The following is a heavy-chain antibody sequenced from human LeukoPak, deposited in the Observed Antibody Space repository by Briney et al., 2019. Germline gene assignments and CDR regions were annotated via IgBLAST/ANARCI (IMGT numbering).Heavy chain of an antibody. V-gene: IGHV1-3*01. J-gene: IGHJ4*02. Sequence: ASVKVSCKASGGTFTSYAMHWVRQAPRQRLEWMGWINAGNGNTKYSQKFQGRVTITRDTSASTAYMELSSLRSEDTAVYYCARESDGDYYFNYWGQGTLVTVSS. CDR2: INAGNGNT. CDR3: ARESDGDYYFNY. D-gene: IGHD4-17*01. CDR1: GGTFTSYA.